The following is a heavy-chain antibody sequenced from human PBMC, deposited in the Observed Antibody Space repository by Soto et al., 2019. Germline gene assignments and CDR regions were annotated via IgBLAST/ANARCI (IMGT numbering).Heavy chain of an antibody. V-gene: IGHV4-34*01. J-gene: IGHJ4*02. CDR1: GGSFSGYY. CDR2: INHSGST. Sequence: ASETLSLTCAVYGGSFSGYYWSWIRQPPGKGLEWIGEINHSGSTNYNPSLKSRVTMSVDMSKNQFSLRLTSVTAADTAVYYCARVFPSYCGGDCSYFDSWGQGTLVTVS. D-gene: IGHD2-21*02. CDR3: ARVFPSYCGGDCSYFDS.